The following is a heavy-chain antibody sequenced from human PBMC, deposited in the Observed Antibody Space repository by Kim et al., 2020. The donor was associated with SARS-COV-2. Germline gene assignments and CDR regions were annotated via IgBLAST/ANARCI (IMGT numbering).Heavy chain of an antibody. CDR2: IWSNGANK. D-gene: IGHD3-16*02. CDR3: AGDPPGGGGYPFHI. V-gene: IGHV3-33*01. J-gene: IGHJ3*02. Sequence: GGSLRLSCVASGFPFNTYGIHWIRQAPGAGLEWVAFIWSNGANKYYADSVKGRFTISKDNSKNTAYLEMTSLRVDDTALYYCAGDPPGGGGYPFHICGRGTKVTVSS. CDR1: GFPFNTYG.